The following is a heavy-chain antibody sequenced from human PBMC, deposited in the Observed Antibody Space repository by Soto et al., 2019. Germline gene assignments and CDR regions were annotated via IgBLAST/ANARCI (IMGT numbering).Heavy chain of an antibody. J-gene: IGHJ6*02. CDR3: AKGGVRGGKMDV. Sequence: EVQLLESGGGLVQPGGSLRLSCAASGFIFSRYAMTWVRQAPGKGLEWVSAITGGGFSTYYTDSVKGRFTISRDNSKNTLYLQMNRLRAEDTAVYFCAKGGVRGGKMDVWGQGTTVTVSS. CDR1: GFIFSRYA. V-gene: IGHV3-23*01. D-gene: IGHD3-10*01. CDR2: ITGGGFST.